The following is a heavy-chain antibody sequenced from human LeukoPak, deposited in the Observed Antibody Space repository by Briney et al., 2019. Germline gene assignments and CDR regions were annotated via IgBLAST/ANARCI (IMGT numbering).Heavy chain of an antibody. CDR2: INPNIGGT. J-gene: IGHJ1*01. Sequence: ASVKVSCKASGYTFTGYYMHWVRQAPEQGLEWMGWINPNIGGTNYAQKFQGRVTMTRDTSISTVYMELSSLRSEDTAVYYCARTAYDSSGYDKYFQHWGQGTLVTVSS. CDR1: GYTFTGYY. D-gene: IGHD3-22*01. V-gene: IGHV1-2*02. CDR3: ARTAYDSSGYDKYFQH.